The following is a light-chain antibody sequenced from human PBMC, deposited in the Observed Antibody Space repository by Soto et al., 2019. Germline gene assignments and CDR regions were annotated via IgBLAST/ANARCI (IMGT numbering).Light chain of an antibody. CDR3: SPYTSSTTRV. CDR1: SSDVGGYDY. J-gene: IGLJ1*01. V-gene: IGLV2-14*01. Sequence: QSALTQPASVSGSPGQSITISCTGTSSDVGGYDYVSWYQQHPGKAPKLMIYEVTNRASGVSNRFSGSKSGNTASLTISGLQAEDETDYYCSPYTSSTTRVFGTGTKVTVL. CDR2: EVT.